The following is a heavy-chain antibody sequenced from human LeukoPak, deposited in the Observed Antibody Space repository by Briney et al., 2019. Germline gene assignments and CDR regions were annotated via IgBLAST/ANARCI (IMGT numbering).Heavy chain of an antibody. J-gene: IGHJ4*02. V-gene: IGHV3-21*01. D-gene: IGHD2-15*01. CDR2: ISSSSSYI. CDR1: GFTFSGYS. Sequence: PGGSLRLSCAASGFTFSGYSMNWVRQAPGKGLEWVSSISSSSSYIYYADSVKGRFTISRHNARNSLYLQVNSLRAEDTAVYYCARDRIPNCSGGSCSHFDYWGQGSLVTVSS. CDR3: ARDRIPNCSGGSCSHFDY.